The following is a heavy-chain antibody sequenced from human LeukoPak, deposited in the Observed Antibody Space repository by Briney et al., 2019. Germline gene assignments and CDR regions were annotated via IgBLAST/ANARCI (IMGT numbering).Heavy chain of an antibody. CDR1: GFTFSSSW. Sequence: GSLRLSCAASGFTFSSSWMHWVRQAPGKGLVWVSRINIDGRSTSYADSVKGRFTISRDNAKNTLYLQMNNLRADDTAVYYCARDESGLDYWGQGTLVTVSS. J-gene: IGHJ4*02. V-gene: IGHV3-74*01. CDR3: ARDESGLDY. CDR2: INIDGRST.